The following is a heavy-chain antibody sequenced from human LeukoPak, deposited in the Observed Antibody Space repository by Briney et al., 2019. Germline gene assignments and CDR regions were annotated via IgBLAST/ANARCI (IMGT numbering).Heavy chain of an antibody. Sequence: GRSLRLSXAASGFTFDDYAMHWVRQAPGKGLEWVSGISWNSGSIGYADSVKGRFTISRDNAKNSLYLQMNSLRAEDMALYYCAKESGYSYGYFGGFDYWGQGTLVTVSS. D-gene: IGHD5-18*01. J-gene: IGHJ4*02. CDR2: ISWNSGSI. CDR1: GFTFDDYA. V-gene: IGHV3-9*03. CDR3: AKESGYSYGYFGGFDY.